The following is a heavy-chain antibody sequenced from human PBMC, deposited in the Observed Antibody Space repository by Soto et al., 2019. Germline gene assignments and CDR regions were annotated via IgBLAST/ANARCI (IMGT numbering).Heavy chain of an antibody. J-gene: IGHJ6*02. CDR2: INSDGSST. D-gene: IGHD6-13*01. CDR3: ARPINSDSSWDGMDV. CDR1: GFTFSSYW. V-gene: IGHV3-74*01. Sequence: GGSLRLSCAASGFTFSSYWMHWVRQAPGKGLVWVSRINSDGSSTSYADSVKGRFTISRDNAKNTLYLQMNSLRAEDTAVYYCARPINSDSSWDGMDVWGQGTTVTVSS.